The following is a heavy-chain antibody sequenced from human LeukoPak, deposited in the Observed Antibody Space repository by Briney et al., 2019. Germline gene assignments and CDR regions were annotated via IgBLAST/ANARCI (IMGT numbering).Heavy chain of an antibody. J-gene: IGHJ4*02. CDR3: AKGHFIGNSEFLDN. Sequence: PGGSLRLSCTASGFSFSSYGMYWVRQAPGKGLEWVALIYNDGGLPNYLDSVRGRFTISRDNSKNTLYLQMNSLRVEDTAVYYCAKGHFIGNSEFLDNWGQGTLVSVS. CDR2: IYNDGGLP. CDR1: GFSFSSYG. D-gene: IGHD4-23*01. V-gene: IGHV3-33*06.